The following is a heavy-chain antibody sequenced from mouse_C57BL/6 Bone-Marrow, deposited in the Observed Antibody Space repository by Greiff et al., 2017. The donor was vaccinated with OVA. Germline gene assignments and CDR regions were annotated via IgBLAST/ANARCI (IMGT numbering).Heavy chain of an antibody. CDR1: GFTFSSYA. J-gene: IGHJ2*01. CDR3: ARDHYSFDY. V-gene: IGHV5-4*01. CDR2: ISAGGSYT. D-gene: IGHD2-12*01. Sequence: EVQGVESGGGLVKPGGSLKLSCAASGFTFSSYAMSWVRQTPEKRLEWVATISAGGSYTYYTDNVKGRVTISRDNDKNNLYLQINHLKCEDAAMYDGARDHYSFDYWGQGTTLTVSS.